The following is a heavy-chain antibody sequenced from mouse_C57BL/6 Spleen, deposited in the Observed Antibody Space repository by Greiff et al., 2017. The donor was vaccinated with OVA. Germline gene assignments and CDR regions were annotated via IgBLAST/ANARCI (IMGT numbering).Heavy chain of an antibody. J-gene: IGHJ3*01. V-gene: IGHV5-6*01. D-gene: IGHD2-4*01. CDR1: GFTFSSYG. CDR3: ARHEDYDVWFAY. CDR2: ISSGGSYT. Sequence: EVHLVESGGDLVKPGGSLKLSCAASGFTFSSYGMSWVRQTPDKRLEWVATISSGGSYTYYPDSVKGRFTISRDNAKNTLYLQMSSLKSEDTAMYYCARHEDYDVWFAYWGQGTLVTVSA.